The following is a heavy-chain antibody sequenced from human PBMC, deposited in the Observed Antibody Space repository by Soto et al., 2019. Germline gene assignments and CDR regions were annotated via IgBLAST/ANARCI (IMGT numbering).Heavy chain of an antibody. Sequence: QVQLVESGGGVVQPGRSLRLSCAASGFTFSSYGMHWVRQAPGKGLEWVAVIWYDGSNKYYADSVKGRFTISRDNSKNTLYLQMNSLRAEDTAVYYCARVRDNYGDYGVGAFDIWGQGTMVTDSS. CDR3: ARVRDNYGDYGVGAFDI. V-gene: IGHV3-33*01. J-gene: IGHJ3*02. CDR2: IWYDGSNK. CDR1: GFTFSSYG. D-gene: IGHD4-17*01.